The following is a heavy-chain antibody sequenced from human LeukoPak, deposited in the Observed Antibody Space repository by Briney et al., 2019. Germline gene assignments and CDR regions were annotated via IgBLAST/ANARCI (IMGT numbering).Heavy chain of an antibody. CDR1: GYTFTSYG. CDR3: AREGEDDQLWGSYRWAMRPVFFDY. J-gene: IGHJ4*02. V-gene: IGHV1-18*01. CDR2: ISTYNGNT. D-gene: IGHD3-16*02. Sequence: GASVKVSCKASGYTFTSYGISWVRQAPGQGLEWMGWISTYNGNTNYAQKLQGGVTMTTDTSTSTAYMEVRSLRTHDTAVYYCAREGEDDQLWGSYRWAMRPVFFDYWGQGTLVTVSS.